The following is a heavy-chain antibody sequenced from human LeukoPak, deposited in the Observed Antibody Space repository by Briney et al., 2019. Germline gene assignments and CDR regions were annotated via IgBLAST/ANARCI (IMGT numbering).Heavy chain of an antibody. J-gene: IGHJ4*02. CDR3: ARGAYDSSGYYHDY. CDR2: MNPNSGNT. Sequence: EASVKVSCKASGYTFTSYDINWVRQATGQGLEWMGWMNPNSGNTGYAQRFQGRVTMTRNTSISTAYMELSSLRSEDTAVYYCARGAYDSSGYYHDYWGQGTLVTVSS. CDR1: GYTFTSYD. V-gene: IGHV1-8*01. D-gene: IGHD3-22*01.